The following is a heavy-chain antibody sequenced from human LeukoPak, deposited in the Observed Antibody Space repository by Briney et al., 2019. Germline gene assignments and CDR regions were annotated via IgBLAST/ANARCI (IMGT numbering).Heavy chain of an antibody. D-gene: IGHD6-13*01. CDR1: GFTFSSYG. Sequence: GGCLRLSCAASGFTFSSYGMHWVRQAPGKGLEWVAVISYDGSNKYYADSVKGRFTISRDNSKNTLYLQMNSLRAEDTAVYYCAKDRQQLVPDGMDVWGQGTTVTVSS. V-gene: IGHV3-30*18. J-gene: IGHJ6*02. CDR3: AKDRQQLVPDGMDV. CDR2: ISYDGSNK.